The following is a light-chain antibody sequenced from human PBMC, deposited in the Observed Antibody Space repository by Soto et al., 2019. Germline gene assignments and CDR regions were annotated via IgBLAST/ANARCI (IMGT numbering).Light chain of an antibody. CDR3: QHRRNWPLT. CDR2: DAS. V-gene: IGKV3-11*01. Sequence: EIVFTQSPATLSFSPGERATLSCRASQSVNSYLAWYQQKPGQAPRLLIYDASNRATGIAARFSGSGSGTDFTLTISSLEPEDFAVYYCQHRRNWPLTFGGGTKVDIK. J-gene: IGKJ4*01. CDR1: QSVNSY.